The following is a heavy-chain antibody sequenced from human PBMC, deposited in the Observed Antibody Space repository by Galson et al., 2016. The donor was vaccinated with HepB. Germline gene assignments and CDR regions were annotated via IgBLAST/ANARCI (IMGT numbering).Heavy chain of an antibody. CDR1: GFTFSSYA. Sequence: SLRLSCAASGFTFSSYAIHWVRQAPGKGLEYLSDITGNGGITYYADSVKGRFTISRDNSRNTLYLQMSSLTTEDTAVYYCVKDQGGTRGAFDICGQGTLVTVSS. D-gene: IGHD3-10*01. CDR2: ITGNGGIT. J-gene: IGHJ3*02. CDR3: VKDQGGTRGAFDI. V-gene: IGHV3-64D*06.